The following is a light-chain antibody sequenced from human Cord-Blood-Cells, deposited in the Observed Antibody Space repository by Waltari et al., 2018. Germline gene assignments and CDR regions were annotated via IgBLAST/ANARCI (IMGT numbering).Light chain of an antibody. Sequence: DIVMTQSPLSLPVTPGEPASISCRSSQSLLHSNGYNYLDWYLQKPGQSPQLLIYLGSNRASGVPARFSGSGSGTDFTLKISRVEAADVGVYYCMQALQTPYSFGQGTTLEIK. CDR3: MQALQTPYS. CDR2: LGS. CDR1: QSLLHSNGYNY. V-gene: IGKV2-28*01. J-gene: IGKJ2*03.